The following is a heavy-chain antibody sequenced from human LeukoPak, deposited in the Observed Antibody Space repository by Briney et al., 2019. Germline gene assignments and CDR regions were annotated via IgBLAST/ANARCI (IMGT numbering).Heavy chain of an antibody. CDR1: GFTFSSYG. J-gene: IGHJ4*02. D-gene: IGHD6-13*01. V-gene: IGHV3-30*02. CDR2: IRYDGSNK. CDR3: AKAIIAAAGTGGY. Sequence: GGSLRLSCAASGFTFSSYGMHWVRQAPGKGLEWVAFIRYDGSNKYYADSVKGRLTISRDNSKNTLYLQMNSLRAEDTAVYYCAKAIIAAAGTGGYWGQGTLVTVSS.